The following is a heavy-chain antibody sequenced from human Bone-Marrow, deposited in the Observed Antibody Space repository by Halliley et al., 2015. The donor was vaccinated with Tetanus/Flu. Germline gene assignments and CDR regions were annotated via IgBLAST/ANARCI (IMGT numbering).Heavy chain of an antibody. V-gene: IGHV4-59*09. D-gene: IGHD1-20*01. J-gene: IGHJ4*02. CDR2: YSGRI. Sequence: YSGRIDYNPPLKSRVAISVDTSKNQFSLKLRSVTAADTALYYCARGTNWNDGTTPFTYFFDYWGQGSQVTVSS. CDR3: ARGTNWNDGTTPFTYFFDY.